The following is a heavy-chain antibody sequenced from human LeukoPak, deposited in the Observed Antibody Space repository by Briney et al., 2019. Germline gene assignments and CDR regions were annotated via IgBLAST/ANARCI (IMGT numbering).Heavy chain of an antibody. V-gene: IGHV1-2*02. D-gene: IGHD6-13*01. CDR3: ARGVSSVAAAGTGY. J-gene: IGHJ4*02. Sequence: ASVKVSCKASGYTFTGYYMHWVRQAPGQGLEWMGWINPNSGGTNYAQKFQGRVTMTRDTSISTAYMELSRPRSDDTAVYYCARGVSSVAAAGTGYWGQGTLVTVSS. CDR1: GYTFTGYY. CDR2: INPNSGGT.